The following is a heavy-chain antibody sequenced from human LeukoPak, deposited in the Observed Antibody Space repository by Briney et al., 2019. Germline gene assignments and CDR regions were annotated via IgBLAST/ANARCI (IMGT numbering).Heavy chain of an antibody. CDR1: GFTFSDYY. J-gene: IGHJ4*02. CDR2: ISSTSSYT. V-gene: IGHV3-11*03. CDR3: ARSYGWLPGGM. Sequence: GGSLRLSCAASGFTFSDYYMSWIRQAPGKGLEWVSYISSTSSYTNYADSVKGRFTISRDNAKNSLHLQMNSLKAEDTAVYYCARSYGWLPGGMWGQGTLVTVSS. D-gene: IGHD5-12*01.